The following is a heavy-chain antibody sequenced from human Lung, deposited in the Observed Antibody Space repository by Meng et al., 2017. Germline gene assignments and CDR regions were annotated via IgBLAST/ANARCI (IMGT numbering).Heavy chain of an antibody. Sequence: QVHVQEWGAGLLTLSETRSLTCVVSGGSVSDYYWSWIRQPPGKGLEWIGEINHSGSTNYNPSLESRATISVDTSQNNLSLKLSSVTAADSAVYYCARGPTTMAHDFDYWGQGTLVTVSS. CDR3: ARGPTTMAHDFDY. CDR1: GGSVSDYY. CDR2: INHSGST. V-gene: IGHV4-34*01. D-gene: IGHD4-11*01. J-gene: IGHJ4*02.